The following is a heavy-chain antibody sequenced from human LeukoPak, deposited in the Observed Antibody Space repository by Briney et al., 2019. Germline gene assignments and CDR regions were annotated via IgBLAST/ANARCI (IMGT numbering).Heavy chain of an antibody. J-gene: IGHJ5*02. Sequence: PGGSLRLSCAASGFTFSSYGMHWVRQAPGKGLEWVAVISYDGSNKYYADSVKGRFTISRDNSKNTLYLQMNSLRAEDTAVYYCARDVRYSGILGHWGQGTLVTVSS. V-gene: IGHV3-30*03. CDR1: GFTFSSYG. D-gene: IGHD1-26*01. CDR3: ARDVRYSGILGH. CDR2: ISYDGSNK.